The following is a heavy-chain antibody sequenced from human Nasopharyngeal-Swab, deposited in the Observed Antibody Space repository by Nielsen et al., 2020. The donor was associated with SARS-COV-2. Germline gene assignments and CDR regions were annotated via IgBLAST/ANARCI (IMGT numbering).Heavy chain of an antibody. D-gene: IGHD3-10*02. CDR3: ARHGITMLMSDVAFDI. CDR1: GDSISNYY. V-gene: IGHV4-59*08. Sequence: SETLSLTCTVSGDSISNYYWSWIRQPPAKGLELIAYIYYTGGSNYTPSLKSRATISMDMSKNQFSLKLSSVAAADTAVYYCARHGITMLMSDVAFDIWGPGTVVTVSS. J-gene: IGHJ3*02. CDR2: IYYTGGS.